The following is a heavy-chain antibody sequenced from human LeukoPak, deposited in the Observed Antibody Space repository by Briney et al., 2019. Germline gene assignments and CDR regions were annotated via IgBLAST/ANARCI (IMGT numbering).Heavy chain of an antibody. CDR1: GFSLSSYS. CDR3: GRDPNGDYVGAFEF. D-gene: IGHD4-17*01. V-gene: IGHV3-23*01. J-gene: IGHJ3*01. Sequence: GGSLRLSCAASGFSLSSYSMDWVRQAPGKGLEWVAAIRGSDDYANYADAVKGRFTISRDRSKNTLSLQMNSLRAEDTAIYYCGRDPNGDYVGAFEFWGQGTMVTVSS. CDR2: IRGSDDYA.